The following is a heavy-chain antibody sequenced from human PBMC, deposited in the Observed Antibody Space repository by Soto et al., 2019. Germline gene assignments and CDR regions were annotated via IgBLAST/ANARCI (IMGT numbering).Heavy chain of an antibody. CDR3: ARDVEDCSSTSCPSGGYYGMDV. J-gene: IGHJ6*02. CDR2: ISAYNGNT. D-gene: IGHD2-2*01. V-gene: IGHV1-18*04. Sequence: ASVKVSCKASGYTFTSYGISGVRQAPGQGLEWMGWISAYNGNTNYAQKLQGRVTMTTDTSTSTAYMELRSLRSDDTAVYYCARDVEDCSSTSCPSGGYYGMDVWGQGTTLTVSS. CDR1: GYTFTSYG.